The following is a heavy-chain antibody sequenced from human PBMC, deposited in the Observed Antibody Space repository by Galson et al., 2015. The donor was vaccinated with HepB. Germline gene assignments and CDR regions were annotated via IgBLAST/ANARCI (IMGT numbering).Heavy chain of an antibody. J-gene: IGHJ4*02. CDR2: IGRDGREK. V-gene: IGHV3-7*03. CDR3: ARASDGPDY. Sequence: SLRLSCAASGFTFSSYWMTWVRQAPGKGLEWVANIGRDGREKYYVDSLKGRFTISRDNAKNSLYLQMNSLRAEDTAVYYCARASDGPDYWGQGTLVTVSS. CDR1: GFTFSSYW.